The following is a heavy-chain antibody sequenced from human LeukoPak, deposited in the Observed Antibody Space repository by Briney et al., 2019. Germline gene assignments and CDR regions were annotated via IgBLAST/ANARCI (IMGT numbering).Heavy chain of an antibody. V-gene: IGHV3-74*01. CDR1: GFTLSSYW. CDR2: INTDGSIT. CDR3: ARVLHSNWFDP. Sequence: GGSLRLSCAASGFTLSSYWMHWVRQAPGKGLVSVSRINTDGSITTYADSVKGRFTISRDNAKNTLYLQMNSLRAADTAVYYCARVLHSNWFDPWGQGTLVTVSS. J-gene: IGHJ5*02.